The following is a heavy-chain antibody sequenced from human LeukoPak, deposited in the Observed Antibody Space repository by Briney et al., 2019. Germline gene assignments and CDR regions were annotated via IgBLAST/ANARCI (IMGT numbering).Heavy chain of an antibody. V-gene: IGHV4-30-4*08. J-gene: IGHJ4*02. CDR1: GGSISSGDYY. CDR3: AREGDYAPDDY. CDR2: IYYSGST. Sequence: QTSQTLSLTCTVSGGSISSGDYYWSWIRQPPGKGLEWIGYIYYSGSTYYNPSLKSRVTISVDTSKNQFSLKLSSVTAADTAVYYCAREGDYAPDDYWGQGTLVTVSS. D-gene: IGHD2-21*01.